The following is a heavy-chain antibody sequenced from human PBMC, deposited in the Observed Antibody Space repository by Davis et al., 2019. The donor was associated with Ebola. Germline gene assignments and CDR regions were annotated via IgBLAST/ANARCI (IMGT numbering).Heavy chain of an antibody. CDR1: GFTFSNYA. Sequence: GESLKISCAASGFTFSNYAMNWVRQAPGKGLEWVSTISGSGYSTYYADSMKGRFTISRDDSKNTLYLQITSLRAEDTAVDYCAKDRRRDTMIAVVITWIDYWGQGTLVTVSS. D-gene: IGHD3-22*01. CDR2: ISGSGYST. CDR3: AKDRRRDTMIAVVITWIDY. V-gene: IGHV3-23*01. J-gene: IGHJ4*02.